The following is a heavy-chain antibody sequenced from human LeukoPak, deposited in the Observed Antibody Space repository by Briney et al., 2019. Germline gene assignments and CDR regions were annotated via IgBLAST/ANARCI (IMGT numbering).Heavy chain of an antibody. CDR1: GASVTPHH. CDR3: TRDESSRDDSGGYHY. CDR2: VHFSGSP. J-gene: IGHJ4*02. D-gene: IGHD3-22*01. Sequence: PSETLSLTCAVSGASVTPHHWAWIRQPAGKGLEWVGRVHFSGSPNYNPSLRSRVAISLDKFKDELSLTLKSASARDTGVYYCTRDESSRDDSGGYHYWGRGVLVTVSS. V-gene: IGHV4-4*07.